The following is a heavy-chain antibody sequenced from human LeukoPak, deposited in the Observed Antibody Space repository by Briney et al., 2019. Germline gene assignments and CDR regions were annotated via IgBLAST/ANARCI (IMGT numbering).Heavy chain of an antibody. V-gene: IGHV7-4-1*02. D-gene: IGHD3-22*01. J-gene: IGHJ4*02. CDR1: GYTFTSYA. CDR3: ARWDYDSSGYALYYFDY. CDR2: INTYTGNP. Sequence: GASVKVSCKASGYTFTSYAMNWVRQAPGQGLEWMGWINTYTGNPTYAQGFTGRFVFSLDTSVSTAYLQISSLKAKDTAVYYCARWDYDSSGYALYYFDYWGQGTLVTVSS.